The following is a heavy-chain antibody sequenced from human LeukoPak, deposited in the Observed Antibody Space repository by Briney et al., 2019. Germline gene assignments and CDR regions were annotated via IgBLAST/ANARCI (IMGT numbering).Heavy chain of an antibody. V-gene: IGHV3-23*01. CDR1: GFTFSTFA. Sequence: GGSLRLSCAASGFTFSTFAMTWVRQAPGKGLEWVSLISGSGGTTYYADSVNGRFTISRDNSKNTLYLQMHSLRAEDTAVYYCAARPGEVAVPFDYWGQGTLVTVSS. J-gene: IGHJ4*02. CDR2: ISGSGGTT. CDR3: AARPGEVAVPFDY. D-gene: IGHD2-15*01.